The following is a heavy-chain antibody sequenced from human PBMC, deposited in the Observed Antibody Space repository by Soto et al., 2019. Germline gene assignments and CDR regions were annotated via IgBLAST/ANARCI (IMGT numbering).Heavy chain of an antibody. CDR1: GFTFDDYA. Sequence: GGSLRLSCAAYGFTFDDYAMHRVRQAPGKGLEWVSGISWNSGSIGYADSVKVRFTISRDNAKNSLYLQMNSLRAEDTALYYCAKERVYYYDSSGYDAFDIWGQGTMVTVSS. CDR3: AKERVYYYDSSGYDAFDI. CDR2: ISWNSGSI. J-gene: IGHJ3*02. D-gene: IGHD3-22*01. V-gene: IGHV3-9*01.